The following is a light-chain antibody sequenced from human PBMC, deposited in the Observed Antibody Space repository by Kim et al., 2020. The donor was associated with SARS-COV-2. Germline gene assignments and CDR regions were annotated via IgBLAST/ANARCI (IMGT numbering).Light chain of an antibody. Sequence: SYELTQPPSVSVSPGQTASITCSGDNLGEKYASWYQQRPGQSPLLVIYEDNRRPSGIPERFSGSNSGNTATLTISGTQAMDEADYYCQAWDSSVLFGGAT. CDR1: NLGEKY. CDR2: EDN. CDR3: QAWDSSVL. J-gene: IGLJ3*02. V-gene: IGLV3-1*01.